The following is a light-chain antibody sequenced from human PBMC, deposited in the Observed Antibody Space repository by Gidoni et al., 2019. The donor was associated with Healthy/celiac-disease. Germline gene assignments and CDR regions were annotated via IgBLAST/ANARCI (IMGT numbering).Light chain of an antibody. CDR1: QSLLHSNGYNY. V-gene: IGKV2-28*01. CDR2: LGS. J-gene: IGKJ2*02. Sequence: DIVMTQSPLSLPLTPGEPASISCRSSQSLLHSNGYNYLDWYLQKPGQAQQLLIYLGSNRASGVPDRFSGSGSGTDFTLKISRVEAEDVGVYYCMQALQTPPWTFRQXTKLEIK. CDR3: MQALQTPPWT.